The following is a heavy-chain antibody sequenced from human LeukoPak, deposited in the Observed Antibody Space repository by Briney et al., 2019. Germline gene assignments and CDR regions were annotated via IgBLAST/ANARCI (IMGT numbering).Heavy chain of an antibody. CDR3: ASYGGFTSATLVDLL. Sequence: PGGSLGLSCAASGFSFSVYSMNWVRQAPGKGLEWVSSISSRSYTDYADSVRGRFTISRDNAKNSLFLQMNSLRAEDTAVYYCASYGGFTSATLVDLLWGQGTLVTVSS. CDR2: ISSRSYT. D-gene: IGHD4-23*01. V-gene: IGHV3-69-1*01. CDR1: GFSFSVYS. J-gene: IGHJ4*02.